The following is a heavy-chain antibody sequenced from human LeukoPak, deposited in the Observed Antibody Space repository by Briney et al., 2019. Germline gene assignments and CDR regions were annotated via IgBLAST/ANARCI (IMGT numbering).Heavy chain of an antibody. D-gene: IGHD5-24*01. CDR1: GFTFSTFA. CDR3: AKDSGVGMATTFSILDI. CDR2: IFPSGGEI. J-gene: IGHJ3*02. V-gene: IGHV3-23*01. Sequence: GGSLRLSCAASGFTFSTFAMIWVRQPPGKGLEWVSNIFPSGGEIHYADSVRGRFTISRDNFKNTLYLQMNSLRLEDTAVYYCAKDSGVGMATTFSILDIWGQGTMVTVSS.